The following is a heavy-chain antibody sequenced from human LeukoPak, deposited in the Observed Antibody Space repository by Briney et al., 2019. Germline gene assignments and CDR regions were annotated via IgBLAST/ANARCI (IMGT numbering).Heavy chain of an antibody. V-gene: IGHV3-21*01. D-gene: IGHD4-23*01. CDR1: GFTFTSYP. CDR3: ARGTGVSDY. CDR2: ISSSSSYI. J-gene: IGHJ4*02. Sequence: GGSLTLSCAASGFTFTSYPMNWVRQAPGKGLEWASSISSSSSYIYYADSVKGRFTISRDNAKNSLYLQMNSLRAEDTAVYYCARGTGVSDYWGQGTVVTVSS.